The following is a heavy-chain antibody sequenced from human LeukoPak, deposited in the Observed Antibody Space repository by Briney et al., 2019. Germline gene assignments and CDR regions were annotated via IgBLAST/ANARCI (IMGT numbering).Heavy chain of an antibody. V-gene: IGHV3-30*02. CDR1: GFTFSSYG. Sequence: PGGSLRLSCAASGFTFSSYGMHWVRQAPGKGLEWVAFIRYDGSNKYYADSVKGRFTISRDNSKNTLYLQMNSLRAEDTAVYYCAKTYYYDSSGYYPYYFDYWGQGTLVTVSS. CDR3: AKTYYYDSSGYYPYYFDY. D-gene: IGHD3-22*01. CDR2: IRYDGSNK. J-gene: IGHJ4*02.